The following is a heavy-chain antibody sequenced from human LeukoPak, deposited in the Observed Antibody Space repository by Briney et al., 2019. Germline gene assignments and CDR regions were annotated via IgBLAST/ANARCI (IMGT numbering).Heavy chain of an antibody. CDR2: IIPILGIA. D-gene: IGHD3-22*01. CDR1: GGTFSSYA. Sequence: GASAKVSCKASGGTFSSYAISWVRQAPGQGLEWMGRIIPILGIANYAQKFQGRVTITADKSTSTAYMVLSSLRSEDTAVYYCAREAMIVVVNDDAFDIWGQGTMVTVSS. CDR3: AREAMIVVVNDDAFDI. J-gene: IGHJ3*02. V-gene: IGHV1-69*04.